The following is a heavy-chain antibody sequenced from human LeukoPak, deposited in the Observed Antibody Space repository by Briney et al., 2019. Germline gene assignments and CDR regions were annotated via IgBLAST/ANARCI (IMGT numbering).Heavy chain of an antibody. V-gene: IGHV3-30*19. CDR2: ISYDGSNK. D-gene: IGHD6-13*01. Sequence: GGSLRLSCAASGFTFSNFGMHWVRQTPGKGLEWVAVISYDGSNKYYADSVKGRFTISRGNSKNTLYLQMNSLRAEDTAVYYCARVNRHGYSSSWGAFDIWGQGTMVTVSS. CDR3: ARVNRHGYSSSWGAFDI. CDR1: GFTFSNFG. J-gene: IGHJ3*02.